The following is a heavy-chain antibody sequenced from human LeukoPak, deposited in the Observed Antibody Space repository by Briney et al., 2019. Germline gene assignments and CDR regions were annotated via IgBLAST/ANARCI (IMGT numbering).Heavy chain of an antibody. V-gene: IGHV1-69*05. J-gene: IGHJ4*02. D-gene: IGHD3-9*01. CDR3: ASTNYDILTGYPIYYFDY. Sequence: ASVKVSCKASGGTFSSYAISWVRQAPGQGLEWMGRIIPIFGTANYAQKFQGRVTITTDESTSTAYMELSSLRSEDTAVYYCASTNYDILTGYPIYYFDYWGQGTLSPSPQ. CDR1: GGTFSSYA. CDR2: IIPIFGTA.